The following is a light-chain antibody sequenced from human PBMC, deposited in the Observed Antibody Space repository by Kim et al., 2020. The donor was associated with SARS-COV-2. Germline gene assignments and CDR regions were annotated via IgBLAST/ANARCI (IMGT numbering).Light chain of an antibody. CDR2: DVN. Sequence: GRSVTISCTGASSDVDAYNLVSWYQQRPGKAPQLILYDVNKRPSGVPDRFSGSNSGTTASLTISGLQAEDEADYYCCSYAGSFTWMFDGGTQLTVL. V-gene: IGLV2-11*01. J-gene: IGLJ3*02. CDR3: CSYAGSFTWM. CDR1: SSDVDAYNL.